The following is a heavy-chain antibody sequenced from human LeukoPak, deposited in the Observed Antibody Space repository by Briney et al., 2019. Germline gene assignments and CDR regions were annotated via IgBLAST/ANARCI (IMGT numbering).Heavy chain of an antibody. J-gene: IGHJ4*02. V-gene: IGHV1-3*01. D-gene: IGHD2-2*01. CDR1: GYTFTSYA. CDR3: ARLDCSSTSCYDY. Sequence: GASVKVSCKASGYTFTSYAMHWVRQAPGQRLEWMGWINAGNGNTKYSQKFQGRVTITRDTSASTAYMELSSLRSEDTAVYYCARLDCSSTSCYDYWGQGTLVTVSS. CDR2: INAGNGNT.